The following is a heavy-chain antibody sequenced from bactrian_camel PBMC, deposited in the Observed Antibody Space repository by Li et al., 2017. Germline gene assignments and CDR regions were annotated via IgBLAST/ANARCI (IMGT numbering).Heavy chain of an antibody. CDR2: IDNNYGST. D-gene: IGHD7*01. CDR1: REILDMRC. Sequence: HVQLVESGGGLVQPGGSLRLSCAASREILDMRCIGWFRQNPGKEREGVAIIDNNYGSTTYGESVKGRFTISRDNAENTLDLQMSDLKPEDSAMYYCAATPVAPGPACVFSRPTRFYNHWGQGTQVTVS. CDR3: AATPVAPGPACVFSRPTRFYNH. J-gene: IGHJ4*01. V-gene: IGHV3S61*01.